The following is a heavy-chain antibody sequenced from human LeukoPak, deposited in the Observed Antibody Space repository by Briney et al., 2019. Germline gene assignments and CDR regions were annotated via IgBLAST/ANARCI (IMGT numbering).Heavy chain of an antibody. D-gene: IGHD3-22*01. CDR3: ARISSYYSTDWSYWYFDL. Sequence: GESLKISCKGSGYTFTGTWIGWVRQMPGKGLEWMGIIYPGDSDTRYSPSFQGQVTISADKSISTAYLQWSSLKASDTAIYYCARISSYYSTDWSYWYFDLWGRGTLVTVSS. CDR2: IYPGDSDT. V-gene: IGHV5-51*01. J-gene: IGHJ2*01. CDR1: GYTFTGTW.